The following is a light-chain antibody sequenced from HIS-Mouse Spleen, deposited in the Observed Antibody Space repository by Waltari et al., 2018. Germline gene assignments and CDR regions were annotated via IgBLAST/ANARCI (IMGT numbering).Light chain of an antibody. Sequence: SYELTQPPSVSVSPGQTARITCSGDALPKKYAYWYQQKSGQAPVLVIYEDSKRPSGIRVGSSGSRSGTMAALTIGGAQVEDEADYYCYSTDSSGNHRVFGGGTKLTVL. V-gene: IGLV3-10*01. J-gene: IGLJ2*01. CDR1: ALPKKY. CDR2: EDS. CDR3: YSTDSSGNHRV.